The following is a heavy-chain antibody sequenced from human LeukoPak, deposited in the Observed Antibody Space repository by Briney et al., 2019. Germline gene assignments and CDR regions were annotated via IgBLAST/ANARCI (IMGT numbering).Heavy chain of an antibody. CDR1: GGSISSYY. J-gene: IGHJ4*02. Sequence: SETLSLTCTVSGGSISSYYWSWIRQPPGKGLESIGYIYYSGSTNYNPSLKSRVTISVDTSKNQFSLKLTSVTAADTAVYYCARGVPEYYDFWSGYFYYFDYWGQGTLVTVSS. V-gene: IGHV4-59*01. CDR3: ARGVPEYYDFWSGYFYYFDY. D-gene: IGHD3-3*01. CDR2: IYYSGST.